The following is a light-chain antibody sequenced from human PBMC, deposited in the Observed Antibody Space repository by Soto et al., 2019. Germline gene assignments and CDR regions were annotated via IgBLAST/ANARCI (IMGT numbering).Light chain of an antibody. V-gene: IGKV1-9*01. CDR1: HGISSY. CDR3: QQLDSYPRT. J-gene: IGKJ1*01. Sequence: DIQLTQSPSFLSASVGDRVTITCRATHGISSYLAWYQLKQEKAHKLLISTASALQSGVPSRFSGSGSGMEFALTISSLQTEDFATYCCQQLDSYPRTFGQGTKVGIK. CDR2: TAS.